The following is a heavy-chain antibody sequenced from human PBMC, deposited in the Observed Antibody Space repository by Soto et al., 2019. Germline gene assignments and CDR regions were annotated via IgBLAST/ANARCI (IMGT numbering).Heavy chain of an antibody. CDR1: GGSISGYY. Sequence: QVQLQESGPGLVKPSETLSLTCTVSGGSISGYYWTWIRQPAGKGLEWIGRKHTSGTTNYNPSLKRRVTMSIDRSTNQFSLNLSSVTAADTAVYYCARGGEFYVLDVWGQGTTVAVSS. D-gene: IGHD3-16*01. J-gene: IGHJ6*02. V-gene: IGHV4-4*07. CDR2: KHTSGTT. CDR3: ARGGEFYVLDV.